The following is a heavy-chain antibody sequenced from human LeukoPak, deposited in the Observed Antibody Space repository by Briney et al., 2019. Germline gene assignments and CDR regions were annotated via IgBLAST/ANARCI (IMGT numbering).Heavy chain of an antibody. CDR1: GLTFSSHW. Sequence: GGSLRLSCAASGLTFSSHWIHWPRQAPGRGLVWLSRINSEGSSTHYADSVKGRFTISRDNAKNTLYLQMNSLSAGDTAVYYAATSASGGDCYGNWVDSWGQGTLVTVSS. D-gene: IGHD2-21*02. CDR3: ATSASGGDCYGNWVDS. J-gene: IGHJ5*01. V-gene: IGHV3-74*01. CDR2: INSEGSST.